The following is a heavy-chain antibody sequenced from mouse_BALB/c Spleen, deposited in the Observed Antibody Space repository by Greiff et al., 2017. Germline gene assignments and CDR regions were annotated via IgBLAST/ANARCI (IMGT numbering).Heavy chain of an antibody. V-gene: IGHV14-4*02. CDR1: GFNIKDYY. Sequence: EVQLQQSGAELVRSGASVKLSCTASGFNIKDYYMHWVKQRPEQGLEWIGWIDPENGDTEYAPKFQGKATMTADTSSNTAYLQLSSLTSEDTAVYYCNAWDYYGSSYDYFDYWGQGTTLTVSS. J-gene: IGHJ2*01. CDR2: IDPENGDT. CDR3: NAWDYYGSSYDYFDY. D-gene: IGHD1-1*01.